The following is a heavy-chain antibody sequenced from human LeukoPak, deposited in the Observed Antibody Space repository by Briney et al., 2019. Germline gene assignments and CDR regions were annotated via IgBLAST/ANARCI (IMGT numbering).Heavy chain of an antibody. CDR2: ISSSSSYI. CDR1: GFTFSSYS. D-gene: IGHD2-21*02. V-gene: IGHV3-21*01. CDR3: ARGYCGGDCYLFDY. J-gene: IGHJ4*02. Sequence: GGSLRLSCAASGFTFSSYSMNWVRQAPGKGLEWVSSISSSSSYIYYADSVRGRFTISRDNAKNSLYLQMNSLRAEDTAVYYCARGYCGGDCYLFDYWGQGTLVTVSS.